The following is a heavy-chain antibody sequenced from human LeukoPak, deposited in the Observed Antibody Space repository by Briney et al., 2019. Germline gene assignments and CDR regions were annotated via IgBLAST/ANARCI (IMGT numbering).Heavy chain of an antibody. J-gene: IGHJ4*02. D-gene: IGHD5-24*01. Sequence: GRSLRLSCAAFGFSVTTHGMSWVRQAPGKGLEWVATISYDGSNKYHADSVKGRFTISRDSPKNTLYLQMNSLRAEDTAVYYCARERDGYNWRYFDYWGQGTLVTVSS. CDR2: ISYDGSNK. CDR3: ARERDGYNWRYFDY. V-gene: IGHV3-33*05. CDR1: GFSVTTHG.